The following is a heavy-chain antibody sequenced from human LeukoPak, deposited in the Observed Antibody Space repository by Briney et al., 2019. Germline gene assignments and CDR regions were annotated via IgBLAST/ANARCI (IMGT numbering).Heavy chain of an antibody. CDR3: ARGLYSSSWYKNGMDV. CDR2: INYSGSA. D-gene: IGHD6-13*01. CDR1: GGSLSGYH. Sequence: SETLSLTCAVYGGSLSGYHWSWIRQPPGKGLERIGEINYSGSASYNPSLKSGVTISVDTSKNQFSLKLSSVTAADTAVYYCARGLYSSSWYKNGMDVWGQGTTVTVSS. V-gene: IGHV4-34*01. J-gene: IGHJ6*02.